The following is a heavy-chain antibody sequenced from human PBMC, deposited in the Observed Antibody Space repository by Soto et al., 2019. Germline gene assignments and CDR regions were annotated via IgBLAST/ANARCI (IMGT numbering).Heavy chain of an antibody. D-gene: IGHD1-26*01. Sequence: GSLRLSCAASGFTFSSYSLHWVRQLPGKGLEYVSAISSNGCSTYYANSVKGRFTISRDNSKNTLYLQMGSLRAEDMAVYYCARDPGGWELYFDYWGQGTLVTVSS. V-gene: IGHV3-64*01. CDR1: GFTFSSYS. CDR2: ISSNGCST. J-gene: IGHJ4*02. CDR3: ARDPGGWELYFDY.